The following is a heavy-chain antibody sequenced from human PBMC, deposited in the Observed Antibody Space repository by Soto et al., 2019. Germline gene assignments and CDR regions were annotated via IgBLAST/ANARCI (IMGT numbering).Heavy chain of an antibody. Sequence: GESLKISCKTSGNSLTTYWFAWVRQMPGKGLEWMGIIYLSDSDTIYSPSAQGHFTISADKSIKTAYLQWSSLKASDTAIYYCATTFDYNGYFDPWGQGTQVTVSS. CDR1: GNSLTTYW. J-gene: IGHJ5*02. CDR3: ATTFDYNGYFDP. CDR2: IYLSDSDT. D-gene: IGHD4-4*01. V-gene: IGHV5-51*01.